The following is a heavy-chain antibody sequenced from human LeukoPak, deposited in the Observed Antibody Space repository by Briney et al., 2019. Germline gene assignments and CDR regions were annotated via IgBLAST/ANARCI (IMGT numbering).Heavy chain of an antibody. CDR3: AKSPYDSSGSYLDY. CDR2: IRYDGSNK. J-gene: IGHJ4*02. V-gene: IGHV3-30*02. CDR1: GFTFSSYA. D-gene: IGHD3-22*01. Sequence: GGSLRLSCAASGFTFSSYAMHWVRQAPGKGLEWVAFIRYDGSNKYYADSVKGRFTISRDNSKNTLYLQMNSLRAEDTAVCYCAKSPYDSSGSYLDYWGKGTLVTVSS.